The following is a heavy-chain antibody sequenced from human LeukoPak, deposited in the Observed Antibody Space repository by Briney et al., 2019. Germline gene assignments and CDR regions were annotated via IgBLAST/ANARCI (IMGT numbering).Heavy chain of an antibody. V-gene: IGHV4-59*08. CDR1: GGSISSYY. Sequence: SETLSLTCTVSGGSISSYYWSWIRQPPGKGLEWIGYIYYSGSTNYNPSLKSRVTISVDTSKNQFSLKLSSVTAADTAVYYCARHHNPYSYGTDFDYWGQGTLVTVSS. D-gene: IGHD5-18*01. CDR3: ARHHNPYSYGTDFDY. J-gene: IGHJ4*02. CDR2: IYYSGST.